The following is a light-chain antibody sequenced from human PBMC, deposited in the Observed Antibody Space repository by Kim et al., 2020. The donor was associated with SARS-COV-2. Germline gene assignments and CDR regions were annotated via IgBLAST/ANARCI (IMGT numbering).Light chain of an antibody. CDR2: AAS. Sequence: SVGDRVTIACRASQSIGTRLNWYQQRPGKAPKLLIYAASTLQSRVPSRFSGTGSGTDFALTISSLQPEDFATYYCQQSYTTPWLSFGGGTKVDIK. CDR1: QSIGTR. V-gene: IGKV1-39*01. CDR3: QQSYTTPWLS. J-gene: IGKJ4*01.